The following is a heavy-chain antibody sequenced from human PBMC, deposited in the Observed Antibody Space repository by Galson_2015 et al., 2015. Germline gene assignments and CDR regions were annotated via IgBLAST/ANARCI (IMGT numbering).Heavy chain of an antibody. CDR2: IWYDGSNK. J-gene: IGHJ4*02. D-gene: IGHD6-19*01. V-gene: IGHV3-33*01. Sequence: SLRLSCAASGFAFSSYAMHWVRQAPGKGLEWVALIWYDGSNKYYADSVKGRLTISRDNSKNTLYLQMNSLRAEDTAVYYCARDVGTYSSGPDFWGQGTLVTVSS. CDR3: ARDVGTYSSGPDF. CDR1: GFAFSSYA.